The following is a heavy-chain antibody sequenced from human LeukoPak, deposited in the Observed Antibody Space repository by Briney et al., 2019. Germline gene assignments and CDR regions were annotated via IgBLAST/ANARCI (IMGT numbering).Heavy chain of an antibody. CDR3: ARGGRDYDILTGYTDY. CDR2: ISAYNGNT. J-gene: IGHJ4*02. CDR1: GYTFTSYG. Sequence: GASVKVSCKASGYTFTSYGISWVRQAPGQGLEWMGWISAYNGNTNYAQKLQGRVTMTTDTSTSTAYVELRSLRSDDTAVYYCARGGRDYDILTGYTDYWGQGTLVTVSS. D-gene: IGHD3-9*01. V-gene: IGHV1-18*01.